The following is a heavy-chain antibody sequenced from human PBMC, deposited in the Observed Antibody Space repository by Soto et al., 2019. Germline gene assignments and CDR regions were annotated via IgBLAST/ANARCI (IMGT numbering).Heavy chain of an antibody. J-gene: IGHJ4*02. CDR3: ARESLKESITMTVVVDY. CDR2: IYTSGST. CDR1: GGSISSYY. V-gene: IGHV4-4*07. D-gene: IGHD3-22*01. Sequence: SETLSLTCTVSGGSISSYYWSWIRQPAGKGLEWIGRIYTSGSTNYNPSLESRVTMSVDTSKNQFSLKLSSVTAADTAVYYCARESLKESITMTVVVDYWGQGTLVTVSS.